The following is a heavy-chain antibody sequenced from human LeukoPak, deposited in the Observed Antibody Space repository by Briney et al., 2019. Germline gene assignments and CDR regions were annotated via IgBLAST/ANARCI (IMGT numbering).Heavy chain of an antibody. J-gene: IGHJ4*02. CDR3: AKDHASGSYVERFPNYCDY. Sequence: GVSLRLSCAASGFTFSSYAMSWVRQAPGKGLEWVSAISGSGGSTYYADSVKGRFTISRDNSKNTLYLQMNSLRAEDTAVYYCAKDHASGSYVERFPNYCDYWGQGTLVTVSS. CDR2: ISGSGGST. V-gene: IGHV3-23*01. D-gene: IGHD1-26*01. CDR1: GFTFSSYA.